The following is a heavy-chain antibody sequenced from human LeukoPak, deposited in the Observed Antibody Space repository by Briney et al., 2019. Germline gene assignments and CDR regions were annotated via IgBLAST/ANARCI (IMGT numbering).Heavy chain of an antibody. V-gene: IGHV3-49*03. CDR1: GFTFGDYA. Sequence: PGGSLRLSCTASGFTFGDYAMSWFRQAPGKGLEWVGFIRSKAYGGTTENAASVKGRFIISRDDSKSIAYLQMNSLKTEDTAVYYCTRLTQGISQADYWGQGTLVTVSS. D-gene: IGHD2/OR15-2a*01. J-gene: IGHJ4*02. CDR2: IRSKAYGGTT. CDR3: TRLTQGISQADY.